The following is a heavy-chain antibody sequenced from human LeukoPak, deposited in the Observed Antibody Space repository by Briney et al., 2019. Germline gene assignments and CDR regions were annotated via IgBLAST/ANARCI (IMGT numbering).Heavy chain of an antibody. CDR2: IYYSGST. V-gene: IGHV4-59*08. CDR1: GGSISSYY. D-gene: IGHD6-13*01. Sequence: PSETLSLTCTVSGGSISSYYWSWVRQPPGKGLEWVWDIYYSGSTNYNPSLKSRVTISVATSRNQFSLKLSSVTDADTAVYYCARHRPSRSWYRFYFDYWGQGTLVTVSS. J-gene: IGHJ4*02. CDR3: ARHRPSRSWYRFYFDY.